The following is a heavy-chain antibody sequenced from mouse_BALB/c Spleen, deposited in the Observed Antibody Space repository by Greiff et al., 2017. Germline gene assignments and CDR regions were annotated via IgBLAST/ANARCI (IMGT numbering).Heavy chain of an antibody. J-gene: IGHJ4*01. Sequence: VKLQQPGAELVKPGASVKLSCKASGYTFTSYWMHWVKQRPGQGLEWIGEIDPSDSYTNYNQKFKGKATLTVDKSSSTAYMQLSSLTSEDSAVYYCAPYYRYDGYAMDYWGQGTSVTVSS. CDR3: APYYRYDGYAMDY. V-gene: IGHV1-69*02. CDR2: IDPSDSYT. D-gene: IGHD2-14*01. CDR1: GYTFTSYW.